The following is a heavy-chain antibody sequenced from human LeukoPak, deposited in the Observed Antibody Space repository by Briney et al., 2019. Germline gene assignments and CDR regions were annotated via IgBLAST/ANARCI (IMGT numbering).Heavy chain of an antibody. Sequence: SETLSLSCTDSGGSISSYYWSWIRQPPGKGLEGIWYIYYSGSTNYNPSLKSRVTISVDTSKNQFSPKLSSVTAADTAVYYCARTTGRWRDYVYYFDYWGQGTLVTVSS. J-gene: IGHJ4*02. CDR2: IYYSGST. CDR3: ARTTGRWRDYVYYFDY. CDR1: GGSISSYY. D-gene: IGHD4-17*01. V-gene: IGHV4-59*08.